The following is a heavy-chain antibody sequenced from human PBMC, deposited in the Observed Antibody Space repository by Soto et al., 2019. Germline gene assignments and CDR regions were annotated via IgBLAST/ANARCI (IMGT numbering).Heavy chain of an antibody. CDR2: IYYSGST. Sequence: SETLSLTCTVSGGSISSYYWSWIRQPPGKGLEWIGYIYYSGSTNYNPSLKSRVTISVDTSKNQFSLKLSSVTAADTAVYYCARAGAIEAADYWGQGTLVTVSS. J-gene: IGHJ4*02. CDR1: GGSISSYY. V-gene: IGHV4-59*01. D-gene: IGHD6-13*01. CDR3: ARAGAIEAADY.